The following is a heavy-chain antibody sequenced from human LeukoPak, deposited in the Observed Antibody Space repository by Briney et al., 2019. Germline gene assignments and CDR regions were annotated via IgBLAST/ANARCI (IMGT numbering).Heavy chain of an antibody. CDR3: AREFDVDIALAGTGWFDS. V-gene: IGHV4-39*07. D-gene: IGHD6-13*01. CDR1: GGSISSSSYY. Sequence: SETLSLTCTVSGGSISSSSYYWGWIRQSPGKGLEWIASLYFGGSSYYNPSLKSRVTTSIDTSKNQFSLKLSSVTAADTAVYYCAREFDVDIALAGTGWFDSWGQGTLVTVSS. CDR2: LYFGGSS. J-gene: IGHJ5*01.